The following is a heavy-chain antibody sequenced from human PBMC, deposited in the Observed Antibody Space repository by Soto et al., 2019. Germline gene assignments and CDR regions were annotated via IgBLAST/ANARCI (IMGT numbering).Heavy chain of an antibody. Sequence: SQTLSLTCAISGDSVSSNSAAWNWIRQSPSRGLEWLGRTYYRSKWYNDYAVSVKSRITINPDTSKNQFSLQLNSVTPEDTAVYYCARAAYSSGWPRYYYGMDVWGQGTKVTVSS. CDR1: GDSVSSNSAA. V-gene: IGHV6-1*01. J-gene: IGHJ6*02. D-gene: IGHD6-19*01. CDR3: ARAAYSSGWPRYYYGMDV. CDR2: TYYRSKWYN.